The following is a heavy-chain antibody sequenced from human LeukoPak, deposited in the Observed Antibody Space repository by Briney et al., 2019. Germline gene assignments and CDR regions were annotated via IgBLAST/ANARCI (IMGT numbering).Heavy chain of an antibody. J-gene: IGHJ5*02. Sequence: ASVKVSCKASGYTFTGYYMHWVRQAPGQGLEWMGWINPNSGGTNYAQKFQGWVTMTRDTSISTAYMELSRLRSDDTAVYYCARENYYGSGSYSNSYNWFDPWGQGTLATVSS. D-gene: IGHD3-10*01. CDR2: INPNSGGT. CDR3: ARENYYGSGSYSNSYNWFDP. CDR1: GYTFTGYY. V-gene: IGHV1-2*04.